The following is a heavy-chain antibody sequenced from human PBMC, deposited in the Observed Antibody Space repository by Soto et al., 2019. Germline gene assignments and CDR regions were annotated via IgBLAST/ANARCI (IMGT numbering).Heavy chain of an antibody. V-gene: IGHV4-34*01. CDR1: GGSFSGYY. J-gene: IGHJ4*02. CDR3: ASRPNCTNGVCPSYFDY. Sequence: ETLSLTCAVYGGSFSGYYWSWIRQPPGKGLEWIGEINHSGSTNYNPSLKSRVTISVDTSKNQFSLKLSSVTAADTAAYYCASRPNCTNGVCPSYFDYWGQGTLVTVSS. CDR2: INHSGST. D-gene: IGHD2-8*01.